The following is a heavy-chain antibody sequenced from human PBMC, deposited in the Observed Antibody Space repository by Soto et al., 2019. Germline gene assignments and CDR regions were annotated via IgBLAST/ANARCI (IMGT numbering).Heavy chain of an antibody. CDR2: IFNTGRT. D-gene: IGHD4-17*01. CDR1: GGSISRGDYY. Sequence: TLSLTCSVSGGSISRGDYYWSWIRQPPGKGLEWVGYIFNTGRTYYNPSLKSRVAISADTSKNHFFLKLTSVTAADAAVYYCARRHGDYAFDIWGQGTMVTVSS. J-gene: IGHJ3*02. CDR3: ARRHGDYAFDI. V-gene: IGHV4-30-4*01.